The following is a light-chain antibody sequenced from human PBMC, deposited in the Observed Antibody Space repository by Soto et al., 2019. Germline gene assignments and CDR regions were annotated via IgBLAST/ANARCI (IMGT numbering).Light chain of an antibody. CDR3: SSYPSSSTPVV. Sequence: QSALTQPASVSGSPGQSITISCTGTSSDVGGYNYVSWYQQHPGKAPKLMIYDVSNRPSGVSNRFSGSKSGNTASLTISGLQAEDEADYYCSSYPSSSTPVVFGGGTQVTVL. V-gene: IGLV2-14*01. J-gene: IGLJ2*01. CDR1: SSDVGGYNY. CDR2: DVS.